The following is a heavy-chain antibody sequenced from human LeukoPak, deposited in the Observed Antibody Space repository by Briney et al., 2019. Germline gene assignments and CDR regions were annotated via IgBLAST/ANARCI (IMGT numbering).Heavy chain of an antibody. J-gene: IGHJ6*02. CDR3: ARRVFGMDV. CDR1: GYTFTSYG. D-gene: IGHD6-6*01. CDR2: ISAYNGNK. V-gene: IGHV1-18*01. Sequence: GASVKVSCKASGYTFTSYGISWVRQAPAQGLEWMGWISAYNGNKNYAQKLQGRVTMTTDTSTSTDYMELRSLRSEDTAVYYCARRVFGMDVWGQGTTVTVSS.